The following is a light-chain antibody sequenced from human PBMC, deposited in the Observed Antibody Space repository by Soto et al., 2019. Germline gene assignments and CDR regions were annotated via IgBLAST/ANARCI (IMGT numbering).Light chain of an antibody. CDR3: QQYGRSPPVK. J-gene: IGKJ1*01. CDR1: QSVSSSY. V-gene: IGKV3-20*01. Sequence: FVLTQSPGTLSLSPGERATLSCRASQSVSSSYLAWYQQKPGQAPRLLIYGASSRATGIPDRFSGSGSGTEFTLTISRLEPEDFAVYYCQQYGRSPPVKFGQGTKVDIK. CDR2: GAS.